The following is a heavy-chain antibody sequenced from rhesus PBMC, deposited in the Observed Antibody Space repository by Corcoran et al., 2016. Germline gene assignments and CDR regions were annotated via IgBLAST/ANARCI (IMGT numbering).Heavy chain of an antibody. J-gene: IGHJ2*01. CDR1: GGSISSNY. CDR2: IYGSGSST. Sequence: QLQLQESGPGLVKPSETLSVTCAVSGGSISSNYWSWIRQPPGKGLEWIGRIYGSGSSTNYNPSLKSRVTLSVDTSKNQLSLKLSSVTAADTAVYYCARLDTKKRYFDLWGPGTPITISS. D-gene: IGHD5-12*01. V-gene: IGHV4-169*01. CDR3: ARLDTKKRYFDL.